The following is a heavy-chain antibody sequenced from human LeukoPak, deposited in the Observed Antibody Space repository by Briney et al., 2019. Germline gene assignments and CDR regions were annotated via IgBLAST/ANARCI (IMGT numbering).Heavy chain of an antibody. CDR2: IGAAGDT. V-gene: IGHV3-13*04. CDR3: ARAPGYAGGAFDI. CDR1: GFTFSSYD. Sequence: GGSLRLSCAASGFTFSSYDMHWARQVTGKGLEWVSGIGAAGDTYYPGSVRGRFTISRENAKNSLYLQMNSLRAGDTAVYYCARAPGYAGGAFDIWGQGQWSPSLQ. J-gene: IGHJ3*02. D-gene: IGHD2-2*01.